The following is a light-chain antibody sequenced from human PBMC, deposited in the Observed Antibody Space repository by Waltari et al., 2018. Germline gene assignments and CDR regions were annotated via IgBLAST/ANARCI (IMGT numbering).Light chain of an antibody. CDR2: CAS. J-gene: IGKJ2*01. CDR1: QSVLYSSNNKTY. Sequence: DIVMTQSADYLAVPLGERSTINCKSSQSVLYSSNNKTYLAWYHQKPRQTPKLLIYCASTRESWVPDRFSGRGSGTDFTLTISSLQAEDVAVYYCQQYFGTPRTFGQGTNLEIK. V-gene: IGKV4-1*01. CDR3: QQYFGTPRT.